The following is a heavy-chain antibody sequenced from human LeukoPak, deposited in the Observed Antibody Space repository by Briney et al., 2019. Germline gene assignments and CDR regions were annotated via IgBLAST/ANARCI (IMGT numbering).Heavy chain of an antibody. CDR3: ARVRIMITFGGVIAPDY. CDR1: GGSFSGYY. CDR2: IYHSGST. Sequence: SETLSLTCAVYGGSFSGYYWSWIRQPPGKGLEWIGEIYHSGSTNYNPSLKSRVTISVDKSKNQFSLKLSSVTAADTAVYYCARVRIMITFGGVIAPDYWGQGTLVTVSS. J-gene: IGHJ4*02. D-gene: IGHD3-16*02. V-gene: IGHV4-34*01.